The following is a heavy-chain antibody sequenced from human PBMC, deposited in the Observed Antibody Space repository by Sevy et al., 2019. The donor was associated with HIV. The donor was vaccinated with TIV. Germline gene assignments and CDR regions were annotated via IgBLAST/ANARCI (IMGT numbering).Heavy chain of an antibody. J-gene: IGHJ6*02. V-gene: IGHV3-53*01. CDR2: IYSDGRT. CDR3: TREDIVLGEDNYYGMDV. Sequence: GGSLRLSCVVSGFSVSSNYMSWVRQAPGKGLEWVSNIYSDGRTYYAGSVRGRFTISRDLSKNTVYLEMKSLRAEDTAVYYCTREDIVLGEDNYYGMDVWGHGTTVTVSS. D-gene: IGHD2-15*01. CDR1: GFSVSSNY.